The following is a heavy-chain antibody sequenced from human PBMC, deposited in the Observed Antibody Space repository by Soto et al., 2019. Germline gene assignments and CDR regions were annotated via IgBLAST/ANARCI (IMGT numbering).Heavy chain of an antibody. Sequence: APVKVSCKAAGYTFTNYYIHWVRQAPGQGLEWMGLIKTSDGSRTYAEKFQGRVSMSRDTSTSTVYMELSSLRSEDTAVYYCARDAQIGHGYSVYDSYWGQGTLVTVPS. D-gene: IGHD5-12*01. CDR3: ARDAQIGHGYSVYDSY. CDR2: IKTSDGSR. J-gene: IGHJ4*01. V-gene: IGHV1-46*01. CDR1: GYTFTNYY.